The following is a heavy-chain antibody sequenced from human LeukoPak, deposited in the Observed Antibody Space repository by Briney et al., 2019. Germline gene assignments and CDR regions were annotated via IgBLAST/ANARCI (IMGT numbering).Heavy chain of an antibody. CDR2: ISSSSSYI. CDR1: GFTFSSYS. CDR3: ARIHCSGGSCYSLDY. D-gene: IGHD2-15*01. J-gene: IGHJ4*02. V-gene: IGHV3-21*01. Sequence: GGSLRLSCAASGFTFSSYSMNWVRQAPRKGPEWVSSISSSSSYIYYADSVKGRFTISRDNAKNSLYLQMNSLRAEDTAVYYCARIHCSGGSCYSLDYWGQGTLVTVSS.